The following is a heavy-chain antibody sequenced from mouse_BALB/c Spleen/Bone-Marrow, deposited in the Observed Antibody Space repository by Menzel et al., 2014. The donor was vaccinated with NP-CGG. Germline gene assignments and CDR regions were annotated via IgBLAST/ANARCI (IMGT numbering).Heavy chain of an antibody. D-gene: IGHD3-3*01. V-gene: IGHV5-17*02. CDR2: ISSGSSTI. CDR3: ARAGMDY. CDR1: GFTFSSFG. Sequence: EVQVVESGGGLVQPGGSRKLSCAASGFTFSSFGMHWVHQAPEKGLEWVAYISSGSSTIYYADTVKGRFTISRDNPKNTLFLQMTSLRSEDTAMYYCARAGMDYWGQGTSVTVSS. J-gene: IGHJ4*01.